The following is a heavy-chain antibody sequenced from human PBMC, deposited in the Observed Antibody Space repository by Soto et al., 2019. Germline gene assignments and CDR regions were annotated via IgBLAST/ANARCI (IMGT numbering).Heavy chain of an antibody. CDR3: ETIGAARPFDY. Sequence: SETLSLTCTVSGGSISSSSYYWGWIRQPPGKGLEWIGSIYYSGSTYYNPSLKSRVTISVDTSKNQFSLKLSSVTAADTAVYYCETIGAARPFDYWGQGTLVTVSS. CDR1: GGSISSSSYY. CDR2: IYYSGST. J-gene: IGHJ4*02. D-gene: IGHD6-6*01. V-gene: IGHV4-39*01.